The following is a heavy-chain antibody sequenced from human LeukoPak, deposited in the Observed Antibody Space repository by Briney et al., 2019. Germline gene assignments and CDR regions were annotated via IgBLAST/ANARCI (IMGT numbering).Heavy chain of an antibody. Sequence: PSQTLSLTCTVSGGSISSGSYYWSWIRQPAGKGLEWIGRIYTSGSTNYNPSLKSRVTISVDTSKNQFSLELSSVTAADTAVYYCAGVRDGSNWGHFDYWGQGTLVTVSS. CDR3: AGVRDGSNWGHFDY. J-gene: IGHJ4*02. CDR1: GGSISSGSYY. CDR2: IYTSGST. D-gene: IGHD5-24*01. V-gene: IGHV4-61*02.